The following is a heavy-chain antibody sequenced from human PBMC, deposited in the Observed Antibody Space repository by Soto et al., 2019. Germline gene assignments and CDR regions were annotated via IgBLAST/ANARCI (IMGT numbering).Heavy chain of an antibody. V-gene: IGHV1-18*01. CDR1: GYTFTRYG. CDR3: AKNGQPPYYYYGLDV. D-gene: IGHD2-8*01. J-gene: IGHJ6*02. Sequence: QGHLVQSGAEVKKPGTSVKVSCKASGYTFTRYGISWVRQAPGQGLEWMGWISGYNGDTNYAQNLQGRATMTIDPSTSTAYMELRSLTSDDTAVYYCAKNGQPPYYYYGLDVWGQGTTVTVSS. CDR2: ISGYNGDT.